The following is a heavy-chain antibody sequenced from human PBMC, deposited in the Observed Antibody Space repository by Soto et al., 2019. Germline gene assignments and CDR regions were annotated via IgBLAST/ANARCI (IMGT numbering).Heavy chain of an antibody. V-gene: IGHV3-30*18. D-gene: IGHD6-13*01. J-gene: IGHJ6*02. Sequence: PGGSLRLSCAASGFTFSSYGMNWVRQAPGKGLEWVAVISYDGSNKYYADSVKGRFTISRDSSKNMLYLQMNSLRAEDTAVYYCAKEDSSSWHFYYGKDLWGQGTTVTVSS. CDR2: ISYDGSNK. CDR3: AKEDSSSWHFYYGKDL. CDR1: GFTFSSYG.